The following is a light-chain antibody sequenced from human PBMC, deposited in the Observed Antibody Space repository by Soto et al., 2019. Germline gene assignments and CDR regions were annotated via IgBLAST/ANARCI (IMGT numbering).Light chain of an antibody. J-gene: IGKJ5*01. Sequence: DIQMTQFPSSVSASVGDIVTITXRASQGISSWLAWYQQKPGKAPKLLIYAASSLQRGVPSRFSGSGSGTDFVLTISSLQPEDSATYYCQQGNSLPITFGQGTRLEIK. CDR1: QGISSW. CDR2: AAS. CDR3: QQGNSLPIT. V-gene: IGKV1-12*01.